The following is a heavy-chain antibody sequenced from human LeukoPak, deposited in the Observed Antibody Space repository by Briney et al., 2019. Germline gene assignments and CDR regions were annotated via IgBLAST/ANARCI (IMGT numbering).Heavy chain of an antibody. Sequence: QAGGSLRLSCSASGFTFSTYAMHWVRQAPGKGLEFVSAISNNGGSTYYADSVKGRFTISRDNSKNTLYLQMSSLRDEDTAIYYCVEYASWAPGYWGQGTLVTISS. CDR2: ISNNGGST. CDR1: GFTFSTYA. J-gene: IGHJ4*02. CDR3: VEYASWAPGY. V-gene: IGHV3-64D*06.